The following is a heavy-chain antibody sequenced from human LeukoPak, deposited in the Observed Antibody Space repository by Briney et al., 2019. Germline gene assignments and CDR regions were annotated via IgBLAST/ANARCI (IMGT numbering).Heavy chain of an antibody. D-gene: IGHD3-10*02. CDR2: IIPIFGTA. V-gene: IGHV1-69*13. CDR3: ATSYVQYGSFDY. Sequence: SVKVSCKASGGTFSSYAISWVRQAPGQGLEWMGGIIPIFGTANYAQKFQGRVTITADESTSTAYMELSSLRSEDTAVYYCATSYVQYGSFDYWGQGTLVTVSS. CDR1: GGTFSSYA. J-gene: IGHJ4*02.